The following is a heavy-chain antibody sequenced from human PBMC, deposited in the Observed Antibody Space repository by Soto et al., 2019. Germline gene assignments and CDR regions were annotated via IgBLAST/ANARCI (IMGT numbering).Heavy chain of an antibody. D-gene: IGHD3-10*01. V-gene: IGHV1-46*01. Sequence: QVQLVQSGAEVKKPGASLKVSCKASGYTFTSYYMHWVRQAPGQGLEWMGIINPSGGSTSYAQKFQGRVTRTSDTSTSTVYMELSSLRSEDTAVYYCARSPRLLYYYGMDVWGQGTTVTVSS. CDR3: ARSPRLLYYYGMDV. CDR1: GYTFTSYY. J-gene: IGHJ6*02. CDR2: INPSGGST.